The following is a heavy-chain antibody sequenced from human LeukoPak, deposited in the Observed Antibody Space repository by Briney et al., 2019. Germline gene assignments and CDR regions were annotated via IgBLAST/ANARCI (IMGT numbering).Heavy chain of an antibody. CDR2: ISGSGGST. D-gene: IGHD4-11*01. CDR1: GFTFSSYA. CDR3: AKSRYSNNYYGMDV. Sequence: GGSLRLSCAASGFTFSSYAMSWVRQAPGKGLEWVSAISGSGGSTYHADSVKGRFTISRDNSKNTLYLQMNSLRAEDTAVYYCAKSRYSNNYYGMDVWGQGTTVTVSS. J-gene: IGHJ6*02. V-gene: IGHV3-23*01.